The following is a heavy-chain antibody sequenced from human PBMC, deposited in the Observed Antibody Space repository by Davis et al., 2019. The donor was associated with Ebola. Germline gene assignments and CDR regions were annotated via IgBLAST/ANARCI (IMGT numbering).Heavy chain of an antibody. CDR1: GFTFSSYG. CDR2: IWYDGSNK. Sequence: GECLKISCVASGFTFSSYGMHWVRQAPGKRLEWVAVIWYDGSNKYYADFVKGRFTISRDNSKNTLYLQMNSLGAEDTAVYYCARGGPVWSGNIFDSWGQGTPVTVSS. V-gene: IGHV3-33*01. J-gene: IGHJ4*02. D-gene: IGHD3-3*01. CDR3: ARGGPVWSGNIFDS.